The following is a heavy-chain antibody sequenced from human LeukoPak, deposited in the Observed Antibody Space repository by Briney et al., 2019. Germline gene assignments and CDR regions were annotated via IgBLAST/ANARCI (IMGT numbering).Heavy chain of an antibody. Sequence: SETLSLTCGVSGASVSSIGYSWSWIRQPPGRGLEWIGYIYQSGSTSYNPSLQSRVTISIDRSKNQFSLNLSSVTAADTAVYYCARTGSYDAFDIWGQGTMVTVSS. J-gene: IGHJ3*02. V-gene: IGHV4-30-2*01. CDR1: GASVSSIGYS. CDR2: IYQSGST. CDR3: ARTGSYDAFDI. D-gene: IGHD1-26*01.